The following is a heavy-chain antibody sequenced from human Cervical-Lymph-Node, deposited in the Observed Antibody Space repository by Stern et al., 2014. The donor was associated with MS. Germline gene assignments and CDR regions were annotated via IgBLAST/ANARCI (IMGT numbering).Heavy chain of an antibody. CDR2: FHFSGNS. Sequence: QVQLQESGPGLVKPSETLSLTCTVSGGFIKSYYWSWVRQSAGKGLEWIGRFHFSGNSNYNPSLKRRVTMSVDTSKSQFSLKLTSVTAADSAVYYCARDGGFCTNRVCPKYYHSGMDVWGQGTTVTVSS. CDR3: ARDGGFCTNRVCPKYYHSGMDV. V-gene: IGHV4-4*07. J-gene: IGHJ6*02. D-gene: IGHD2-8*01. CDR1: GGFIKSYY.